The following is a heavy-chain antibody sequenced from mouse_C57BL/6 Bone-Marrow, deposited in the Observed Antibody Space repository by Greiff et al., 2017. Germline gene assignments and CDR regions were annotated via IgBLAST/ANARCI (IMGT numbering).Heavy chain of an antibody. CDR2: IDPSDSYT. Sequence: VKLMESGAELVKPGASVKLSCKASGYTFTSYWMQWVKQRPGQGLEWIGEIDPSDSYTNYNQKFKGKATLTVDTSSSTAYMQLSSLTSEDSAVYYCTRYGIYYGWLDYWGQGTSVTVSA. CDR3: TRYGIYYGWLDY. J-gene: IGHJ4*01. V-gene: IGHV1-50*01. CDR1: GYTFTSYW. D-gene: IGHD2-2*01.